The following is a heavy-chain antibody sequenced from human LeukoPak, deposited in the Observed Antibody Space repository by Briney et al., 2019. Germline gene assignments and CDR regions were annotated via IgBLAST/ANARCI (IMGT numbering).Heavy chain of an antibody. J-gene: IGHJ4*02. D-gene: IGHD6-19*01. Sequence: PGGSLRLSCAASGFTFSSYAMSWVRQAPGKGLEWVSAISGSGGSTYYADSVKGRFTISRDNSKNTLYLQMNSLRAEDTAVYYCAKDLKTEYSSGWYFDYWGQGTLVTVSS. V-gene: IGHV3-23*01. CDR1: GFTFSSYA. CDR2: ISGSGGST. CDR3: AKDLKTEYSSGWYFDY.